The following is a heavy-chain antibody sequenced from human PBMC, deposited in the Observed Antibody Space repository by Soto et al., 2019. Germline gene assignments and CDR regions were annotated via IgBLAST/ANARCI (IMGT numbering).Heavy chain of an antibody. D-gene: IGHD1-26*01. Sequence: EVQLVESGGGSVQPGESLRLSCAASGFSFRDYDMHWVRQRKGKGLEWVSALGAARDPYYVGSVKGRFSVSRDNAQNSLFLLMNNLRGDDTAVYFCARAYLGRLPRRADYYYAMDVWGRGTTVTVSS. CDR1: GFSFRDYD. V-gene: IGHV3-13*05. CDR2: LGAARDP. J-gene: IGHJ6*02. CDR3: ARAYLGRLPRRADYYYAMDV.